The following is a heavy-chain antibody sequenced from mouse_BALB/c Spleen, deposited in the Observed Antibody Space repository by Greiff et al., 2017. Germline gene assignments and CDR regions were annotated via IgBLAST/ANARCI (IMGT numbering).Heavy chain of an antibody. CDR2: IDPANGNT. J-gene: IGHJ3*01. CDR1: GFTITDTY. CDR3: AREFRRGPWFAY. V-gene: IGHV14-3*02. Sequence: VQLQQSGAELVKPGASVKLSCTASGFTITDTYLHWVKQRPEQGLGWIGRIDPANGNTKYDPKFQGKATLTADTSSNTAYLQRSSLTSEDTAVDYCAREFRRGPWFAYWGQGALVTVSA.